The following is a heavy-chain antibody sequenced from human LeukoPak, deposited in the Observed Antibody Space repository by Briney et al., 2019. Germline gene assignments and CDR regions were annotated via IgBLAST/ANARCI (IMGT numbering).Heavy chain of an antibody. D-gene: IGHD6-13*01. CDR1: GFTFSSHTL. J-gene: IGHJ4*02. CDR2: IYHSGST. V-gene: IGHV4-38-2*02. CDR3: ARDPVGSSTLH. Sequence: GSLRLSCAASGFTFSSHTLSWLRQAPGKGLEWIGSIYHSGSTYYNPSLKSRVTISVDTSKNQFSLKLSSVTAADTAVYYCARDPVGSSTLHWGQGTLVTVSS.